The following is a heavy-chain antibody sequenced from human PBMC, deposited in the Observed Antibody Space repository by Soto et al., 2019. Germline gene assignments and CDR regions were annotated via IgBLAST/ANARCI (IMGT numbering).Heavy chain of an antibody. CDR2: IYYSGST. CDR3: ARSATNQYSSSWSFDY. J-gene: IGHJ4*02. V-gene: IGHV4-31*03. Sequence: SETLSLTCTVSGGSISSGGYYWSWIRQHPGKGLEWIGYIYYSGSTYYNPSLKSRVTISVDTSKNQFSLKLSSVTAADTAVYYCARSATNQYSSSWSFDYWGQGTLVTV. D-gene: IGHD6-13*01. CDR1: GGSISSGGYY.